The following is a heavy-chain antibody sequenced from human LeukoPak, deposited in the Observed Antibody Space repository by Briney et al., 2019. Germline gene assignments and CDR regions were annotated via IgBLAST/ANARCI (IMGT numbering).Heavy chain of an antibody. D-gene: IGHD3-9*01. CDR2: IYTTGSA. V-gene: IGHV4-61*02. CDR3: ARAQILTGYYLNWFDP. CDR1: GGSVSNTDYY. Sequence: PSETLSLTCSVSGGSVSNTDYYWSWIRQPAGKGLEWIGRIYTTGSANYNPSLKSRVTISIDTSKNQFPLKLSSVTTTDTAVYYCARAQILTGYYLNWFDPWGQGTLVTVSS. J-gene: IGHJ5*02.